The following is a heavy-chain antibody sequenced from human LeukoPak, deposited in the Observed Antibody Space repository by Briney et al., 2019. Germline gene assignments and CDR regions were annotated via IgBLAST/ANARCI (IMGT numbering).Heavy chain of an antibody. CDR3: AKGHDPDY. V-gene: IGHV3-23*01. D-gene: IGHD1-1*01. CDR2: ISGSGSST. J-gene: IGHJ4*02. Sequence: GGPLRLSCAASGFTFSSYAMSWVRQAPGKGLEWVSAISGSGSSTYYADSVKGRFTISRDNSKSTVYLQLNSLRAEDTAVYYCAKGHDPDYWGQGTLVTVSS. CDR1: GFTFSSYA.